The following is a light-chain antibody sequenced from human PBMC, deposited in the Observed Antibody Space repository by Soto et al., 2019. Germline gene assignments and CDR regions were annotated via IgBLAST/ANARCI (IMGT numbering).Light chain of an antibody. V-gene: IGKV3-11*01. J-gene: IGKJ4*01. CDR2: DVS. CDR1: QSVYSY. CDR3: QHRNDLPFT. Sequence: EVVLTQSPATLSLSPGERATLSCRASQSVYSYLAWYQQKPGQPPRLLISDVSNRATGIPARFSGSGYGTDFTLTISSLAPEDFAVYYCQHRNDLPFTFGGGTKVEIK.